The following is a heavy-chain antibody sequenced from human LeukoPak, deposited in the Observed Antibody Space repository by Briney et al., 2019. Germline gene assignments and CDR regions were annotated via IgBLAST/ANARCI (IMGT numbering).Heavy chain of an antibody. Sequence: SETLSLTCTVSGGSISSYYWSWIRQPPGKGLEWIGYRYYSGSTDYNPSLKSRVTISLDTSKSQISLKLSSVTAADTAVYYCARVSRWNDWPFEGRGQGTLVTVS. CDR2: RYYSGST. J-gene: IGHJ4*02. CDR1: GGSISSYY. D-gene: IGHD1-1*01. V-gene: IGHV4-59*01. CDR3: ARVSRWNDWPFEG.